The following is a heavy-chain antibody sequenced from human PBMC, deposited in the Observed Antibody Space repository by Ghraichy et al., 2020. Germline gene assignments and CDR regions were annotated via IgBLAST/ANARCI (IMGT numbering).Heavy chain of an antibody. CDR2: IYYSGST. CDR3: ARLATQYGSGSYYNPRRGYYYYYGMDV. V-gene: IGHV4-39*01. CDR1: GGSISSSSYY. D-gene: IGHD3-10*01. Sequence: ESLNISCTVSGGSISSSSYYWGWIRQPPGKGLEWIGSIYYSGSTYYNPSLKSRVTISVDTSKNQFSLKLSSVTAADTAVYYCARLATQYGSGSYYNPRRGYYYYYGMDVWGQGTRVTVSS. J-gene: IGHJ6*02.